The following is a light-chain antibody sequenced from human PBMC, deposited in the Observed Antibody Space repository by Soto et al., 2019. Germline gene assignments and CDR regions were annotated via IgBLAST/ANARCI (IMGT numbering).Light chain of an antibody. Sequence: DIQMTQSPSTLSASVGDTVTVTCRASQSIGRWLAWYQQKPGKAPKLLIFDASTLENGVPARFSGSRSGPEFSLTISILQPDDVATYYCQQYYSYWTFGQGTKVEIK. CDR1: QSIGRW. CDR2: DAS. J-gene: IGKJ1*01. V-gene: IGKV1-5*01. CDR3: QQYYSYWT.